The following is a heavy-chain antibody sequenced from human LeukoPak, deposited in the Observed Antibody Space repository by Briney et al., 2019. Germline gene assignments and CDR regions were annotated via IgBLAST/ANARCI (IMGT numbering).Heavy chain of an antibody. D-gene: IGHD7-27*01. Sequence: GGSLRLSCAASGFTFSSYSMNWVRQAPGKGLEWVSYISSSSSTIYYADSVRGRFTISRDSSKNTLYLQMNSLRAEDTAVYYCAKSGRNWAYLEYWGQGTLVTVSS. CDR2: ISSSSSTI. V-gene: IGHV3-48*01. CDR3: AKSGRNWAYLEY. CDR1: GFTFSSYS. J-gene: IGHJ4*02.